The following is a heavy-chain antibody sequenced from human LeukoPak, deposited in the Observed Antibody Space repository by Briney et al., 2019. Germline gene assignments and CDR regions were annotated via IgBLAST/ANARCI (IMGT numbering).Heavy chain of an antibody. J-gene: IGHJ4*02. V-gene: IGHV3-23*01. Sequence: PGGSLRLSCAASGFTFSSYAMSWVRQAPGKGLEWVSAISGSGGSTYYADSVKGRFTISRDNSKNTLYLQMNSLRAEDTAVYYRAKAACSGGSCYIFDYWGQGTLVTVSS. CDR1: GFTFSSYA. CDR3: AKAACSGGSCYIFDY. D-gene: IGHD2-15*01. CDR2: ISGSGGST.